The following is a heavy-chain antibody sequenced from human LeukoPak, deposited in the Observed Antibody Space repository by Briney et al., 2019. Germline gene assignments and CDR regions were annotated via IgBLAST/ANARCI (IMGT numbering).Heavy chain of an antibody. J-gene: IGHJ6*02. CDR3: ARDHRMGTDYYYGMDV. V-gene: IGHV3-66*01. D-gene: IGHD2-8*01. Sequence: PGGSLRLSCAASGFTVSSNYMSWVRQAPGKGLEWVPDIYSGGSTYYADSVKGRFTISRDNSKNTLYLQMNSLRDEDTAVYYCARDHRMGTDYYYGMDVWGQGTTVTVSS. CDR2: IYSGGST. CDR1: GFTVSSNY.